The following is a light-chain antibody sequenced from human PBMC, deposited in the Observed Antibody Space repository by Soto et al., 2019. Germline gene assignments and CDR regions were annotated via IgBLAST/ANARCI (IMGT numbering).Light chain of an antibody. Sequence: DVVVTHSPLSLPVTLGQPASISCKSRQSLLYSDGNTYLHWFQQRPGQPPRRLIYRVSNRDSGVPDRFSRTGSDNDFTLKISRVEAEDAGVYYCLQGTYGPYTFGQW. J-gene: IGKJ2*01. CDR1: QSLLYSDGNTY. V-gene: IGKV2-30*01. CDR3: LQGTYGPYT. CDR2: RVS.